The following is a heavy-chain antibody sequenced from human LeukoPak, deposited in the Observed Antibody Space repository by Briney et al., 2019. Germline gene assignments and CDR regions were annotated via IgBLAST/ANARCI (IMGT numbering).Heavy chain of an antibody. CDR3: ARGKEYYGSGKD. V-gene: IGHV3-7*01. CDR1: GFTFSSYW. Sequence: GGPLRLSCAASGFTFSSYWMSWVRQAPGKGLEWVANIRQDGSEKYYVDSVKGRFTISRDNAKNPLYLQMNSLRAEDTAVYYCARGKEYYGSGKDWGQGTLVTVSS. D-gene: IGHD3-10*01. CDR2: IRQDGSEK. J-gene: IGHJ4*02.